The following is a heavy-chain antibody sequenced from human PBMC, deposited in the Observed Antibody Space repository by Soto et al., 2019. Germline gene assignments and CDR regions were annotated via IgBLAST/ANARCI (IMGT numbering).Heavy chain of an antibody. J-gene: IGHJ4*02. CDR2: TSYDEINK. V-gene: IGHV3-30-3*01. CDR3: ARAVAVPADFDY. CDR1: RFTFSSYA. Sequence: GGSLRLSCAASRFTFSSYAMHWVRQAPGKGLEWVAVTSYDEINKYYADSVKGRFTISRDNSKNTLYLQMNNLRAEDTAVYYCARAVAVPADFDYWGQGTLVTVSS. D-gene: IGHD6-19*01.